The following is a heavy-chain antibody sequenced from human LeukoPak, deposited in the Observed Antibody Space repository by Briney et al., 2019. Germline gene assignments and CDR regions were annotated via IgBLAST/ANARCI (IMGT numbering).Heavy chain of an antibody. Sequence: ASVKVSCKASGGTFSSYAISWVRQAPGQGLEWMGGIIPIFGTANYAQKFQGRVTITADESTSTAYMELSSLRSEDTAVYYCARGNIRYQLRNLPNMDVWGKGTTVTVSS. CDR2: IIPIFGTA. CDR3: ARGNIRYQLRNLPNMDV. V-gene: IGHV1-69*13. CDR1: GGTFSSYA. D-gene: IGHD2-2*01. J-gene: IGHJ6*03.